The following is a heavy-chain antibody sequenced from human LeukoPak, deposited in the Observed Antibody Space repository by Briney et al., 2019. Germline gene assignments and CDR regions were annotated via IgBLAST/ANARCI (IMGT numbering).Heavy chain of an antibody. D-gene: IGHD6-19*01. Sequence: GASVKVSCKPSGYSFTTYYIHWVRQAPGQGLEWMGIINPSGGSTTYTQKVQGSVAMTREKSTSTVYMELSSLRSEDTAVYYCARNFHGVAVAGLDAFDIWGQGTMVTVSS. V-gene: IGHV1-46*01. CDR3: ARNFHGVAVAGLDAFDI. CDR1: GYSFTTYY. CDR2: INPSGGST. J-gene: IGHJ3*02.